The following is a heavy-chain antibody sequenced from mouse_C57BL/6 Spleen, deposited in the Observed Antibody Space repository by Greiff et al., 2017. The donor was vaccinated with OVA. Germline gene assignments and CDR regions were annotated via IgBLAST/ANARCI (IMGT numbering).Heavy chain of an antibody. CDR1: GYTFTDYY. V-gene: IGHV1-26*01. Sequence: EVQLQQSGPELVKPGASVKISCKASGYTFTDYYMNWVKQSHGKSLEWIGDINPNNGGTSYNQKFKGKATLTVDKSSSTAYMELRSLTSEDSAVYYCARSVIYYDYDENAMDDWGQGTSVTVSS. J-gene: IGHJ4*01. CDR2: INPNNGGT. D-gene: IGHD2-4*01. CDR3: ARSVIYYDYDENAMDD.